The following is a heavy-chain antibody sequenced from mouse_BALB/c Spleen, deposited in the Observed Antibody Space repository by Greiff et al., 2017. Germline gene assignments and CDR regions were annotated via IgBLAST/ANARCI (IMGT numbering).Heavy chain of an antibody. V-gene: IGHV1-54*01. CDR1: GYAFTNYL. CDR2: INPGCGGT. Sequence: VQLQESGAELVRPGTSVKVSCTASGYAFTNYLIEWVKQRPGQGLEWIGVINPGCGGTNYNEKFKGKATLTADKSSSTAYIQLSSLTSDDSAVYCCARSSYYAMDVWGEGTSVTVSS. CDR3: ARSSYYAMDV. J-gene: IGHJ4*01.